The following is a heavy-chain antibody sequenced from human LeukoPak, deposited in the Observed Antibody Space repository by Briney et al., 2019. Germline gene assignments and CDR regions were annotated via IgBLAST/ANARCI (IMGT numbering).Heavy chain of an antibody. CDR2: INAGNGNT. V-gene: IGHV1-3*01. J-gene: IGHJ4*02. CDR1: GYTFTSYA. Sequence: GASVKVSCKASGYTFTSYAMHWVRQAPGQRLEWMGWINAGNGNTKYSQNFQGRVTITRDTSASTAYMELSSLRSEDTAVYYCARDGIDILTGPLNSWGQGTLVTVSS. CDR3: ARDGIDILTGPLNS. D-gene: IGHD3-9*01.